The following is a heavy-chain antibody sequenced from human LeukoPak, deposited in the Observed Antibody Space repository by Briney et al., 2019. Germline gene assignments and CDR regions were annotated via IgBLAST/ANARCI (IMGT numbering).Heavy chain of an antibody. CDR1: GASISGRDYY. J-gene: IGHJ3*02. V-gene: IGHV4-39*07. D-gene: IGHD3-22*01. CDR2: IHYSGRT. CDR3: AREKRYYYDSSGYTMTPFDI. Sequence: PSETLSLTCTVSGASISGRDYYWGWLRQPPGEGLEWIGSIHYSGRTYYNPSLKSRVTISVDKSKNQFSLKLSSVTAADTAVYYCAREKRYYYDSSGYTMTPFDIWGQGTMVTVSS.